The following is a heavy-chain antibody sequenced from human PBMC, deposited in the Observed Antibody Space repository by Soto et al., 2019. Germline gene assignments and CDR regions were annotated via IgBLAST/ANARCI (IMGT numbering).Heavy chain of an antibody. CDR3: TSLYYGH. J-gene: IGHJ4*02. CDR1: EFTFANAW. CDR2: IKRKADGGTT. V-gene: IGHV3-15*01. D-gene: IGHD4-17*01. Sequence: EVQLVESGGDLVKPGGSLRLSCAASEFTFANAWISWVRQAPGKGLEWVGGIKRKADGGTTDYAAPGKGRFTISRDESQNTLYLQMNSLKTEDTAVYYCTSLYYGHWGQGTLVTVSS.